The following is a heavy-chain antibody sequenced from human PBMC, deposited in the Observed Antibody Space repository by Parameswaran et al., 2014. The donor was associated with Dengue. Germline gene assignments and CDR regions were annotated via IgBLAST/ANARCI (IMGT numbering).Heavy chain of an antibody. Sequence: VRQAPGKGLEWVSTISGSGGSTYYADSVKGRFIISRDNSKNTLFLQMNSLRAEDTAVYYCAKRVVGASWYFDLWGRGTLVTVSS. CDR2: ISGSGGST. J-gene: IGHJ2*01. CDR3: AKRVVGASWYFDL. V-gene: IGHV3-23*01. D-gene: IGHD1-26*01.